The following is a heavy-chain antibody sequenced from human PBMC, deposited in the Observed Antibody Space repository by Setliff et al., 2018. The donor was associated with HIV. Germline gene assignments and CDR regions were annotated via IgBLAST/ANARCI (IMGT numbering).Heavy chain of an antibody. CDR3: ARETGSYEMIDY. CDR1: GGSISSGSYY. Sequence: PSETLSLTCTVSGGSISSGSYYWSWTRQPAGKGLEWIGHIYASGSTSYNPSLKSRVTISVDTSKNQFSLKLTSVTAADTAVYYCARETGSYEMIDYWGQGTLVTVSS. D-gene: IGHD1-26*01. J-gene: IGHJ4*02. CDR2: IYASGST. V-gene: IGHV4-61*09.